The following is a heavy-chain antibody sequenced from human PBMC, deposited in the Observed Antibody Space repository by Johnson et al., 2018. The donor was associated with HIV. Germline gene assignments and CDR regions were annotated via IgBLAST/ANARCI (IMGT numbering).Heavy chain of an antibody. Sequence: EVQLVESGGGLVQPGGSLRLSCAASGFTFSSYDMHWVRQATGKGLEWVSVIITAGDTHYPGSVKGRFTISRENAKNSLYLQLNSLRAGDTAVYYCARVTHSYGYWGAFDIWGQGTMVTVSS. CDR2: IITAGDT. CDR3: ARVTHSYGYWGAFDI. CDR1: GFTFSSYD. V-gene: IGHV3-13*01. J-gene: IGHJ3*02. D-gene: IGHD5-18*01.